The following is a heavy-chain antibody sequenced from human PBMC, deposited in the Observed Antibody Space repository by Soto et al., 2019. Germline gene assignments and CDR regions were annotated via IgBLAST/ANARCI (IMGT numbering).Heavy chain of an antibody. CDR1: GFSLGPRGGG. CDR3: AHRPRGYSYHFDY. CDR2: IYWDDDE. D-gene: IGHD5-18*01. Sequence: ITLKEPVLPLVKPTQTLTLTSPSSGFSLGPRGGGLGWFRQPPGKALEWLALIYWDDDEGYSPSLKSRLTITKDTSKNQVVLTMTNMDPVDTATYYCAHRPRGYSYHFDYWGQGTLVTVSS. J-gene: IGHJ4*02. V-gene: IGHV2-5*02.